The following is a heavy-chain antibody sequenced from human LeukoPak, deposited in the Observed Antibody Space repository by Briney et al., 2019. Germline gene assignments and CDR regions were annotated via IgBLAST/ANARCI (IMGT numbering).Heavy chain of an antibody. J-gene: IGHJ4*02. CDR3: ARNVKPLITPGVVPAATYFDY. CDR1: GGSISSGGYY. V-gene: IGHV4-30-2*01. CDR2: IYHSGST. D-gene: IGHD2-2*01. Sequence: SETLSLTCTVSGGSISSGGYYWSWIRQPPGKGLEWIGYIYHSGSTYYNPSLKSRVTISVDRSKNQFSLKLSSVTAADTAVYYCARNVKPLITPGVVPAATYFDYWGQGTLVTVSS.